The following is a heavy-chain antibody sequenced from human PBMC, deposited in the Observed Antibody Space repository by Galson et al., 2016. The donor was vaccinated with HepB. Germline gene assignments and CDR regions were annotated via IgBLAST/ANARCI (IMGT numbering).Heavy chain of an antibody. D-gene: IGHD1-14*01. CDR1: GGSISSSYW. CDR3: ARDSNPRRIVDQSWYYGMDI. V-gene: IGHV4-4*02. J-gene: IGHJ6*02. CDR2: ISHSGNT. Sequence: SETLSLTCAVSGGSISSSYWWTWVRQSPGKGLEWIGEISHSGNTNYSPSLKSRVSISLDKSRNQFSLKLRSVTAADTAVYFCARDSNPRRIVDQSWYYGMDIWGQGTTVTVSS.